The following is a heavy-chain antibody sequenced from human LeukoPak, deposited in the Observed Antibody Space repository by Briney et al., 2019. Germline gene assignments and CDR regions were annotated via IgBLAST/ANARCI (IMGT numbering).Heavy chain of an antibody. J-gene: IGHJ1*01. CDR2: IYPSGGST. D-gene: IGHD3-3*02. V-gene: IGHV1-46*01. CDR1: GYTFTSYY. Sequence: GASVKVSCKASGYTFTSYYMHWVRHAPEQGLEWMGIIYPSGGSTSYAQKFQGRVTMTRDTSTSTVYMELSSLRSEDPAVYYSARGALPHIGGGISLDLWAQDTVVTVSS. CDR3: ARGALPHIGGGISLDL.